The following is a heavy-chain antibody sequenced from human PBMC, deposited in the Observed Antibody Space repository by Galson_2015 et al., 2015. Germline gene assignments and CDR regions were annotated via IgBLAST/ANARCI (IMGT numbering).Heavy chain of an antibody. CDR2: ISYSEST. D-gene: IGHD1-26*01. V-gene: IGHV4-39*01. J-gene: IGHJ4*02. CDR3: ARGQSGRYLLL. CDR1: GGSISSSSYY. Sequence: ETLSLTCTVSGGSISSSSYYWGWIRQPPGKGLEWIGTISYSESTYYNPSLKSRLTISVDTSKNQFSLRLSSVTATDTAVYYCARGQSGRYLLLWGQGTLVTVSS.